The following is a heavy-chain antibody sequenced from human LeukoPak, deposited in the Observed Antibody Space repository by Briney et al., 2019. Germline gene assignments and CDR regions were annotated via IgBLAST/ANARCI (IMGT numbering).Heavy chain of an antibody. J-gene: IGHJ6*02. V-gene: IGHV4-34*01. D-gene: IGHD3-10*01. CDR2: INHSGST. Sequence: PSETPSLTCAIYGGSFSGYYWSWIRQPPGKGLEWIGEINHSGSTNYNPSLKSRLTISVDTSKTQFSLKLISVTAADTAVYYCARGLQGSYYGSGRQNSYFYYGMDVWGQGTTVTVSS. CDR1: GGSFSGYY. CDR3: ARGLQGSYYGSGRQNSYFYYGMDV.